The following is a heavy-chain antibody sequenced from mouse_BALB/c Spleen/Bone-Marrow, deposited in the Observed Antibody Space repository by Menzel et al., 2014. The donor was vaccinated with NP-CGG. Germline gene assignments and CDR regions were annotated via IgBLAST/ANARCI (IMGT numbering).Heavy chain of an antibody. CDR1: GLNIKDTY. CDR2: TDPANGNT. V-gene: IGHV14-3*02. CDR3: ASYYYGSSLFAY. D-gene: IGHD1-1*01. Sequence: VQLQQSGAELVKPGASVKLSCTASGLNIKDTYMHWVKQRPEQGLEWIGRTDPANGNTKYDPMFQGKATITADTSSNTAYLQLSSLTSEDTAVYYCASYYYGSSLFAYWGQGTLVTVSA. J-gene: IGHJ3*01.